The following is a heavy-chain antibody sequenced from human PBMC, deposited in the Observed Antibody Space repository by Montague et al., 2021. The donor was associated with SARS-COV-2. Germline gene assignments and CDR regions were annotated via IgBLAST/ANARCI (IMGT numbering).Heavy chain of an antibody. D-gene: IGHD3-3*01. CDR3: ARGYRRITIFGVVIYDAFDI. J-gene: IGHJ3*02. CDR2: IYYSGST. V-gene: IGHV4-39*07. CDR1: GGSISSSSYY. Sequence: SETLSLTCTVSGGSISSSSYYWGWIRQPPGKGLEWIGSIYYSGSTNYNPSLKSRVTISVDTSKNQFSLKLSSVTAADTAVYYCARGYRRITIFGVVIYDAFDIWGQGTMVTVSS.